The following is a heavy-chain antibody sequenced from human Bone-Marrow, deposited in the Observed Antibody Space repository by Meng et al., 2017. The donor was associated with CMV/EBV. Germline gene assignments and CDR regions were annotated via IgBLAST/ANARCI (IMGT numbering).Heavy chain of an antibody. CDR1: GGSISSGDYY. Sequence: SETLSLTCTVSGGSISSGDYYWSWIRQPPGKGLEWIGYIYYSGSTYYNPSLKSRVTISVDTSKNQFSLKLSSVTAADTAVYYCARGNWANYFDDWGQGTRVTGSS. J-gene: IGHJ4*02. D-gene: IGHD7-27*01. V-gene: IGHV4-30-4*08. CDR2: IYYSGST. CDR3: ARGNWANYFDD.